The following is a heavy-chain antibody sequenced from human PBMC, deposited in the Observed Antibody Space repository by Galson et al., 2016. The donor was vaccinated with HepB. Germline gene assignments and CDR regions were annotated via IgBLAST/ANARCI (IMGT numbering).Heavy chain of an antibody. V-gene: IGHV4-31*03. CDR1: GGSISSGGYY. J-gene: IGHJ4*02. Sequence: TLSLTCTVSGGSISSGGYYWSWIRQHPGKGLEWIGYIYYSGNTYYNPSLKSRGTISVDTSKNQFSLKLSSVTAADTAVYYCARAPPTGYTSGWPLPYDFDYWGQGTLGTVSS. CDR2: IYYSGNT. D-gene: IGHD6-19*01. CDR3: ARAPPTGYTSGWPLPYDFDY.